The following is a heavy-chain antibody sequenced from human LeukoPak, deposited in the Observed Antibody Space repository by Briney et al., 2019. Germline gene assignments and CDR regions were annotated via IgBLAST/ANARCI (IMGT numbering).Heavy chain of an antibody. CDR3: ARGGPTWPFDY. CDR1: GFTVSSNY. CDR2: IYSGGST. D-gene: IGHD3-16*01. V-gene: IGHV3-53*01. J-gene: IGHJ4*02. Sequence: GGSLRLSCAASGFTVSSNYMNWVRQAPGKGLAWVSVIYSGGSTYYADYLKGRFTISRDNSKSTLYLQMNSLRAEDTAEYYCARGGPTWPFDYWGQGTLVTVSS.